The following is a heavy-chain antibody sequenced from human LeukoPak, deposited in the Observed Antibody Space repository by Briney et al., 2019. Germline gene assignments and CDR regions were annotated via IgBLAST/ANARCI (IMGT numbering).Heavy chain of an antibody. CDR2: IYYSGTT. D-gene: IGHD1-26*01. CDR3: ARVVGVVHSAFDI. J-gene: IGHJ3*02. CDR1: GGSISTYS. V-gene: IGHV4-59*08. Sequence: SETLSLTCSVSGGSISTYSWNWIRQPRGKGLEWIGYIYYSGTTNYNPSLKSRATMSVDTSKNQFSLKLTSATAADTATYYCARVVGVVHSAFDIWGQGTMVTVSS.